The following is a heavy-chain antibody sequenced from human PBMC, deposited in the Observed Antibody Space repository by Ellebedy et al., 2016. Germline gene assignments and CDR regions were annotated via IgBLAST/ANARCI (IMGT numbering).Heavy chain of an antibody. CDR2: IDNDGSNT. CDR3: SIDQDGMGGTSDY. CDR1: GFTFRSYW. V-gene: IGHV3-74*01. J-gene: IGHJ4*02. Sequence: GESLKISXAASGFTFRSYWMHWVRQVPGKGLVWVSRIDNDGSNTYYADSVKGRFTISRDNAKSTLYLQMNGLRAEDTAVYYCSIDQDGMGGTSDYWGQGTLVTVSS. D-gene: IGHD1-26*01.